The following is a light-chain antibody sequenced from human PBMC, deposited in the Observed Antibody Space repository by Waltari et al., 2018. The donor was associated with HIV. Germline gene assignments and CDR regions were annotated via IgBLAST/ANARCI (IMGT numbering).Light chain of an antibody. CDR3: QRRSNWPPQFT. V-gene: IGKV3-11*01. CDR2: DGS. J-gene: IGKJ3*01. CDR1: QSVSSY. Sequence: EIVLTQSPATLSLSPGDRATLSCRASQSVSSYLAWYQQKPGQAPRLLISDGSNSATGIPARFSGSGSGTDFTLTISSLEPEDFAVYYCQRRSNWPPQFTFGPGTKVDIK.